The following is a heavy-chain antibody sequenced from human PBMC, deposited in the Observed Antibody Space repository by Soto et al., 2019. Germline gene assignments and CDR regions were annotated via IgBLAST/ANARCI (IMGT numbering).Heavy chain of an antibody. D-gene: IGHD6-13*01. V-gene: IGHV6-1*01. CDR1: GDSVSSNSAA. CDR3: ARGVYSSSWPEGYYFDY. CDR2: TYYRSKWYN. J-gene: IGHJ4*02. Sequence: SQTLSLTCAISGDSVSSNSAAWNLIRQSPSRGLEWLGRTYYRSKWYNDYAVSVKSRITINPDTSKNQFSLQLNSVTPEDTAVYYCARGVYSSSWPEGYYFDYWGQGTLVTVSS.